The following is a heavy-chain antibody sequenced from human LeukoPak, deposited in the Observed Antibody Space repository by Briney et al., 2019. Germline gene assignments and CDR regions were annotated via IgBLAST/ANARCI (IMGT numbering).Heavy chain of an antibody. J-gene: IGHJ4*02. CDR2: INQDGSEN. D-gene: IGHD3/OR15-3a*01. CDR3: TRDRGFGHFDC. Sequence: SGGSLRLSCADSGFTFSDYWMTWVRQTPGKGLEFVANINQDGSENYYVDSVRGRFIISRDNAKNSLYLQMTSLRVEDTAVYYCTRDRGFGHFDCWGQGTLVTVSS. CDR1: GFTFSDYW. V-gene: IGHV3-7*01.